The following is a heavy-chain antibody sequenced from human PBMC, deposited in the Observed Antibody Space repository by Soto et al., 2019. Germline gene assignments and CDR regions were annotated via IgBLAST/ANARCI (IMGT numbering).Heavy chain of an antibody. CDR3: AKNQERELPRVIDF. CDR1: GLTFSNYA. V-gene: IGHV3-23*01. J-gene: IGHJ4*02. D-gene: IGHD1-7*01. CDR2: MSGSSSTT. Sequence: GGSLRLSCATSGLTFSNYAMSWVRQAPGGGLEWVSSMSGSSSTTYYADSVRGRLTISRDRSKNTLYLQMSSLRAEDTALYYCAKNQERELPRVIDFWGQGTLVTVSS.